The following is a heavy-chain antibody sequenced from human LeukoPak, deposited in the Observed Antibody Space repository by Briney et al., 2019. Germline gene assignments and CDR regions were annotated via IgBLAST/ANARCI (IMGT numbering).Heavy chain of an antibody. CDR1: GGSISSYY. V-gene: IGHV4-4*07. J-gene: IGHJ5*02. Sequence: SETLSLTCTVSGGSISSYYWSWIRQPPGKGLEGIGRIYTSRSTNNNPSLKTRPPMTEDTSKTQFSLKLSSVTAADTAVYYCARDLPFDPWGQGTLVTVSS. CDR3: ARDLPFDP. CDR2: IYTSRST.